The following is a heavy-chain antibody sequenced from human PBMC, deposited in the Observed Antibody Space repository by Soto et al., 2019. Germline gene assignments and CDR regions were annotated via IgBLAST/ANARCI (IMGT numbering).Heavy chain of an antibody. CDR3: VKETRERDFWIVYYAH. J-gene: IGHJ4*02. V-gene: IGHV4-59*01. D-gene: IGHD3-3*01. CDR2: IYYSGST. CDR1: GGSISSYY. Sequence: PSETLSLTCTVSGGSISSYYWSWIRQPPGKGLEWIGYIYYSGSTNYNPSLKSRVTISVDTSKNQFSLKLSSVPAADTAVYYCVKETRERDFWIVYYAHWGRGPLVTVSS.